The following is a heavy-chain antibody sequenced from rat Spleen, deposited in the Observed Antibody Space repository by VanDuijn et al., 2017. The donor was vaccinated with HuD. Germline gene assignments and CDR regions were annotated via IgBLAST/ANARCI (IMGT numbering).Heavy chain of an antibody. CDR3: ARNAKYDYDGSDYYVHFDY. J-gene: IGHJ2*01. V-gene: IGHV2-47*01. D-gene: IGHD1-12*02. CDR1: GLSLTSNS. Sequence: QVQLKESGPGLVQPSQTLSLTCTVSGLSLTSNSVSWIRQPPGKGLEWVGVIWAGGSTAYNSLLKSRLSITRDISESQVLLKMDSLQTEDTGMYFCARNAKYDYDGSDYYVHFDYWGQGVMVTVSS. CDR2: IWAGGST.